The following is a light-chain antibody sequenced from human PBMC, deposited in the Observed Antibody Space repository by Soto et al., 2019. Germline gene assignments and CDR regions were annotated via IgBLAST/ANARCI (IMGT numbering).Light chain of an antibody. CDR1: QSVSSGY. J-gene: IGKJ1*01. V-gene: IGKV3-20*01. Sequence: EIVLTQSPGTLSLSPGDGATLSCRASQSVSSGYLAWYQQKPGQAPRLLIYGASRKATGLPDRFSGSGAGTDLTLIISRLEPEDFAVYWCQHYGNSPTFGQGTKVQIK. CDR3: QHYGNSPT. CDR2: GAS.